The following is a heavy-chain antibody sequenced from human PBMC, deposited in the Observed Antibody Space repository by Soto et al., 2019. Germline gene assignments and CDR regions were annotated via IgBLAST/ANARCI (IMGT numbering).Heavy chain of an antibody. CDR2: IYYSGST. Sequence: SETLSLTCTVSGGSISSSSYYWGWIRQPPGKGLEWIGSIYYSGSTYYNPSLKSRVTISVDTSKNQFSLKLSSVTAADTAVYYCASEASPEYSYGYSSFDYWGQGTLVTVSS. J-gene: IGHJ4*02. V-gene: IGHV4-39*07. CDR1: GGSISSSSYY. D-gene: IGHD5-18*01. CDR3: ASEASPEYSYGYSSFDY.